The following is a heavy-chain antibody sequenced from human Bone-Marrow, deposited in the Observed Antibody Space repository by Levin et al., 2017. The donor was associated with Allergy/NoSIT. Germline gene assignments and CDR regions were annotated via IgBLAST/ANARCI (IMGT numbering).Heavy chain of an antibody. D-gene: IGHD6-13*01. CDR3: ARKAAAAATNGLAS. CDR2: IYYSGST. J-gene: IGHJ5*01. CDR1: GASISSFY. V-gene: IGHV4-59*01. Sequence: PSETLSLTCTVSGASISSFYWSWIRQPPGKGLEWIGYIYYSGSTNYSPSLKSRVSMSADMSRNQLYLTMSSATAADTAVYYSARKAAAAATNGLASWGQGPLVTVSS.